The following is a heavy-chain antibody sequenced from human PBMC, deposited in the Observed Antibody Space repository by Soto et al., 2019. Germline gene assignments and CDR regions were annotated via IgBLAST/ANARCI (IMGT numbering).Heavy chain of an antibody. J-gene: IGHJ6*02. V-gene: IGHV4-4*02. D-gene: IGHD6-6*01. CDR2: IYHSGST. CDR1: GGSISSSNW. Sequence: QVQLQESGPGLVKPSGTLSLTCAVSGGSISSSNWWSWVRQPPGKGLEWIGEIYHSGSTNYNPSLKSRVTISVAKSKNQFSLKLSSVPAADTAVYYCARVTTVSSSSRYYYYGMDVWGQGTTVTVSS. CDR3: ARVTTVSSSSRYYYYGMDV.